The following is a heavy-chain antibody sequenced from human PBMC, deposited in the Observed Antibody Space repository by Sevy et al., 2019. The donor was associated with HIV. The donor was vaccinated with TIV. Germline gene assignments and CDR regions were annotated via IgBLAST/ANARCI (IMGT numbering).Heavy chain of an antibody. J-gene: IGHJ4*02. CDR2: IYPGDSDT. V-gene: IGHV5-51*01. Sequence: GESLKISCKGSGYSFTSYWIGWVRQMPGKGLEWMGIIYPGDSDTRYSPSFQGQVTISADKSISTAYLQWSSLMASDTAMYYCAGPSSPSLSCSSTSCYTDPFDYWGQGTLVTVSS. D-gene: IGHD2-2*02. CDR1: GYSFTSYW. CDR3: AGPSSPSLSCSSTSCYTDPFDY.